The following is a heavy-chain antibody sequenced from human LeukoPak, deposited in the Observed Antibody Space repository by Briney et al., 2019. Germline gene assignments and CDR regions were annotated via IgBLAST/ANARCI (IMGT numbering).Heavy chain of an antibody. Sequence: SETLSLTCTVSGDSISSYFWSWIRQPPGKGLEWTGYIYYSGSTNYNPSLKSRVTMSLDTSKNQFSLKLSSVTAADTAVYYCARQEGAYWGHGTLVTVSS. J-gene: IGHJ4*01. V-gene: IGHV4-59*08. CDR2: IYYSGST. CDR3: ARQEGAY. CDR1: GDSISSYF.